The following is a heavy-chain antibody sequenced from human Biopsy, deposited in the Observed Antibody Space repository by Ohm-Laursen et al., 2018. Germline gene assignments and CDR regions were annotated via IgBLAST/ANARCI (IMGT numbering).Heavy chain of an antibody. D-gene: IGHD6-19*01. Sequence: SLRLSCTASGFTFNDYAMHWVRQAPGKGLEWVSGISWNGNNIVYADSVKGRFTISRDNARNSLYLQIKSLRTEDTAFYYCAKDTFADLRGPSGWYGVDYWGQGTMVTVSS. CDR1: GFTFNDYA. J-gene: IGHJ4*02. CDR2: ISWNGNNI. CDR3: AKDTFADLRGPSGWYGVDY. V-gene: IGHV3-9*01.